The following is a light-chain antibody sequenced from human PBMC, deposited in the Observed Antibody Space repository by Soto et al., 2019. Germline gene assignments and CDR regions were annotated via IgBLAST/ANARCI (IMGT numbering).Light chain of an antibody. Sequence: QSVLSQPPSASGTPGQRVIISCSGCNSNIGRNTVNWYQLLPGTAPKLLIYTNNQRPSGVPDRFSASKSGTSASLAISGLQTEDEADYYCAAWDASLNGPVFGGGTKVTVL. V-gene: IGLV1-44*01. CDR2: TNN. CDR3: AAWDASLNGPV. J-gene: IGLJ2*01. CDR1: NSNIGRNT.